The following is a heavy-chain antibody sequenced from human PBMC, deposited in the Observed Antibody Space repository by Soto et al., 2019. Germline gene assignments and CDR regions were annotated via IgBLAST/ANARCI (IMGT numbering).Heavy chain of an antibody. Sequence: GASVKVSCKASGYTFTNYGINWLRQARGQGIEWMGWFNPKNGNTNYAQTFEGRLTLTTDTSTSTAFMELSNLRSDDTAFYYCARVNFGEHFDSWGQGTMVTVYS. D-gene: IGHD3-10*01. V-gene: IGHV1-18*01. CDR1: GYTFTNYG. J-gene: IGHJ4*02. CDR2: FNPKNGNT. CDR3: ARVNFGEHFDS.